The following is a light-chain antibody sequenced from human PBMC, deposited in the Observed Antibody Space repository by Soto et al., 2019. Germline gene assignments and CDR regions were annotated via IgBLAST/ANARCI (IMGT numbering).Light chain of an antibody. CDR3: QQSSNWPPEIT. CDR1: QSVPRH. Sequence: EIVLTQSTASLSLSPGERASGSCRASQSVPRHLAWYQQRPGLPPRLLIYDASSRATGVPDRFSGSGSGTDFILTISSLEPEDFAVYYCQQSSNWPPEITFGQGTRLEI. V-gene: IGKV3-11*01. CDR2: DAS. J-gene: IGKJ5*01.